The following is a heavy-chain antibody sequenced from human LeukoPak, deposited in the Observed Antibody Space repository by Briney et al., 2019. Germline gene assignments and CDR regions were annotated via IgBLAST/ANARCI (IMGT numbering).Heavy chain of an antibody. CDR1: GGSISNYY. D-gene: IGHD2-2*01. CDR3: ARTQYCTSSTSCYFGYFDY. V-gene: IGHV4-4*07. Sequence: SETLSLTCTVSGGSISNYYWSWIRQPAGKGLEWIGRVYSSGSTNYNPSLKSRVTMSVDMSKNQFSLKLSSVTAADTAVYYCARTQYCTSSTSCYFGYFDYWGQGTLVTVSS. CDR2: VYSSGST. J-gene: IGHJ4*02.